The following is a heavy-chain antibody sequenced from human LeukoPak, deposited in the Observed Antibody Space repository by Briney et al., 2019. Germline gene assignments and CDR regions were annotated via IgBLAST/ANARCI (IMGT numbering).Heavy chain of an antibody. D-gene: IGHD2-2*01. Sequence: SETLSLTCAVYGGSFSGYYWSWIRQPPGKGLEWIGEINHSGSTSYNPSLKSRVTISVDTSKNQFSLKLSSVTAADTAVYYCAREGSIDAFDIWGQGTMVTVSS. CDR2: INHSGST. CDR3: AREGSIDAFDI. V-gene: IGHV4-34*01. CDR1: GGSFSGYY. J-gene: IGHJ3*02.